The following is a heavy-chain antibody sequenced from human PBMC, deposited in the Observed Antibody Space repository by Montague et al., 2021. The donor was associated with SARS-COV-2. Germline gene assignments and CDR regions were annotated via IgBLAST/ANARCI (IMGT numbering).Heavy chain of an antibody. Sequence: TLSLTCTVSGGSISSGGYYWSWIRQHPGKGLEWIGYIYYSGSTXYNPSLKSRVTISVDTSKNQFSLKLGSVTAADTAVYYCARDVGWYSSSWFDYWGQGTLVTVSS. J-gene: IGHJ4*02. D-gene: IGHD6-13*01. CDR3: ARDVGWYSSSWFDY. V-gene: IGHV4-31*03. CDR1: GGSISSGGYY. CDR2: IYYSGST.